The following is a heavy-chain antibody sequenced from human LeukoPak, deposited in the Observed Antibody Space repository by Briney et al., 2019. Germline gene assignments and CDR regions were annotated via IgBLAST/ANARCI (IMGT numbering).Heavy chain of an antibody. CDR2: ISGSGTNT. CDR1: GFTFSSYS. D-gene: IGHD5-18*01. CDR3: AKGVKPVIAMVKFDY. Sequence: GGSLRLSCAASGFTFSSYSMNWVRQAPGKGLEWDSGISGSGTNTYYADSVKGRFTISRDNSKNTLYMQMNSLRAEDTTVYYCAKGVKPVIAMVKFDYWGQGTLVTVSS. J-gene: IGHJ4*02. V-gene: IGHV3-23*01.